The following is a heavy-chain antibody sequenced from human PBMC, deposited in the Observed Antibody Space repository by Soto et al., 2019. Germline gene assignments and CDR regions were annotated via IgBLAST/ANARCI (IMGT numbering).Heavy chain of an antibody. D-gene: IGHD3-10*01. CDR1: GFSLSTSGVG. CDR3: AHVDMVPGRTNWFDP. J-gene: IGHJ5*02. CDR2: IYWDDDK. V-gene: IGHV2-5*02. Sequence: QITLKESGPTMVKPTQTLTLTCTFSGFSLSTSGVGVGWIRQPPGKALEWLALIYWDDDKRYSPSLKSRLTITKDTSKTQVVLTMTKMDPVDTATYYCAHVDMVPGRTNWFDPWGQGTLVTVSS.